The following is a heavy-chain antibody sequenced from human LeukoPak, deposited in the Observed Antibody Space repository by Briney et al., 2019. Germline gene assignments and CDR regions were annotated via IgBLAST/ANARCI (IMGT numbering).Heavy chain of an antibody. J-gene: IGHJ4*02. CDR1: DGSISGYD. V-gene: IGHV4-59*08. CDR3: ARQPNKNFFDY. Sequence: SETLSLTCSVSDGSISGYDWSWIRQPPGKGLEWIGYIYYGGGTSYNPSLKSRVTMSVDTSRNQFSLKVTSATAADTAVYYCARQPNKNFFDYWGPGTPVTVSS. CDR2: IYYGGGT.